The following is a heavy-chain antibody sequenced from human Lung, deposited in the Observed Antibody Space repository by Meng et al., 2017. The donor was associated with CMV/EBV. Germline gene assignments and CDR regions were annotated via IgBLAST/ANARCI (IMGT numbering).Heavy chain of an antibody. CDR1: GYSFTSYW. CDR2: IYPGDSDT. V-gene: IGHV5-51*01. D-gene: IGHD2-2*01. Sequence: GGSLRLSCKGSGYSFTSYWIGWVRQMPGKGLEWMGIIYPGDSDTRYSTSFQGQVTISADKSNSTAYLQWSSLKASDTAMYYCARYPRYCSSTSCYCDYWGQGTXVTVSS. J-gene: IGHJ4*02. CDR3: ARYPRYCSSTSCYCDY.